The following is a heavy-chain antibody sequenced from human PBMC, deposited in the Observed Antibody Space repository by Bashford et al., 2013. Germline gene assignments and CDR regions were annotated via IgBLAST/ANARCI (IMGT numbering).Heavy chain of an antibody. CDR3: ARYFVINYYDNRFDPFDM. V-gene: IGHV1-69*13. D-gene: IGHD3-22*01. CDR2: IISFFGAT. CDR1: GGTFSSYG. J-gene: IGHJ3*02. Sequence: SVKVSCKASGGTFSSYGISWVRQAPGQGLEWMGGIISFFGATNYAQKFQDRVTITADESTSTAYMELSSLRSEDTAVYYCARYFVINYYDNRFDPFDMWAKGQMVTVSS.